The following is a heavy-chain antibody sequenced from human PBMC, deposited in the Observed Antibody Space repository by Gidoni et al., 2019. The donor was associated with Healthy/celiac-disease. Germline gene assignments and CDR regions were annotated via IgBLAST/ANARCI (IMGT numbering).Heavy chain of an antibody. CDR2: ISGSGGST. J-gene: IGHJ4*02. D-gene: IGHD4-17*01. CDR1: GLTFSSYA. V-gene: IGHV3-23*01. Sequence: EVQLLESGGGLVQPGGSLRLSCEAAGLTFSSYAMSWVRQAPGKGLEWVSAISGSGGSTYYADSVKGRFPISRDNSKNTLYLQMNSLRAEDTAVYYCAKEGTYGGNSEYWGQGTLVTVSS. CDR3: AKEGTYGGNSEY.